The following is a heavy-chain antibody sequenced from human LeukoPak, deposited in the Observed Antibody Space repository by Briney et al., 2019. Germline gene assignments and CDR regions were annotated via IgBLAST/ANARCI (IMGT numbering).Heavy chain of an antibody. CDR3: ARSRSGGDYSFDY. Sequence: PGGSLRLSCAASGFAVNNYEMHWVRQAPGKGLEWISYINEGATTINYADSVWGRFTISRDNAKNSLYLQMNSLRAEDTAVYYCARSRSGGDYSFDYWGQGTLVNVSS. V-gene: IGHV3-48*03. D-gene: IGHD4-17*01. J-gene: IGHJ4*02. CDR2: INEGATTI. CDR1: GFAVNNYE.